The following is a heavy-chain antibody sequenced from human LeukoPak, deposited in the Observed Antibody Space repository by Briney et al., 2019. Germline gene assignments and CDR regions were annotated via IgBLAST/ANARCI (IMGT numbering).Heavy chain of an antibody. Sequence: GGSLRLSCAASGFTFSSYGMHWVRQAPGKGLEWVAVISYDGSNKYYADSVKGRFTISRDNSKNTLYLQMNSLRAEDTAVYYCAKTYSSSWYGYYYYGMDVWGQGTTVTVSS. CDR3: AKTYSSSWYGYYYYGMDV. CDR2: ISYDGSNK. D-gene: IGHD6-13*01. J-gene: IGHJ6*02. V-gene: IGHV3-30*18. CDR1: GFTFSSYG.